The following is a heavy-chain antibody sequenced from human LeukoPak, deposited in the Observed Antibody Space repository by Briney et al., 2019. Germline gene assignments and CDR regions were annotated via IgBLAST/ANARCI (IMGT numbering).Heavy chain of an antibody. CDR1: GFTFSSYA. V-gene: IGHV3-23*01. D-gene: IGHD1-1*01. Sequence: GGSLRLSCAASGFTFSSYAMSWVRQAPGKGLEWVSAISGSGGSTYYADSVKGRFTISRDNSKNTLYLQMNSLRAEDTAVYYCAKSERKARGVTTQYYYYYYGMDVWGQGTTVTVSS. J-gene: IGHJ6*02. CDR3: AKSERKARGVTTQYYYYYYGMDV. CDR2: ISGSGGST.